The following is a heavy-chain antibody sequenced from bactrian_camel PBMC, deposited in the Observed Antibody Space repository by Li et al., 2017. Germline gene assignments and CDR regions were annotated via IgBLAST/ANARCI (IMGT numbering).Heavy chain of an antibody. CDR3: AASSACSWSRLLQPSTFTM. Sequence: HVQLVESGGASVQAGGSLRLSCKLSGASSSKYCMGWFRQAPGKERRGIASIGTDGTKTYLESVKGRFTISRDIAKNTLYLQVNSLKPEDTAMYYCAASSACSWSRLLQPSTFTMWGQGTQVTVS. D-gene: IGHD2*01. CDR1: GASSSKYC. J-gene: IGHJ4*01. V-gene: IGHV3S55*01. CDR2: IGTDGTK.